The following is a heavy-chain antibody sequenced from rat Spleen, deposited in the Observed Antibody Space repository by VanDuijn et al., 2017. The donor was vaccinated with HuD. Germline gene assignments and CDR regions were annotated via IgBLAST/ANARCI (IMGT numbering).Heavy chain of an antibody. CDR3: TRGGTTVGQFDWFAY. D-gene: IGHD1-1*01. V-gene: IGHV5-31*01. CDR1: GFTFNNYW. CDR2: ITNTGGST. Sequence: EVQLVESGGGLVQPGRSLKLSCVASGFTFNNYWMTWIRQAPGKGLEWVASITNTGGSTYYPDSVKGRFTISRDNAKSTLYLQMNSLRSEDTATYYCTRGGTTVGQFDWFAYWGQGTLVTVSS. J-gene: IGHJ3*01.